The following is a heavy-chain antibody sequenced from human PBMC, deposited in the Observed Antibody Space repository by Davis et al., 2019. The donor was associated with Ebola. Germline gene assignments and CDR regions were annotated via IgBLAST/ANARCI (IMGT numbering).Heavy chain of an antibody. V-gene: IGHV3-48*02. CDR1: GFVFRNYV. J-gene: IGHJ4*02. Sequence: PGGSLRLSCAASGFVFRNYVMSWVRQAPGKGLEWVSYISGGSETIHYADSVKGRFTISRDNAKNSLYLQMNSLRDEDTAVYYCAREWFGEMDWGQGALVTVSS. D-gene: IGHD3-10*01. CDR3: AREWFGEMD. CDR2: ISGGSETI.